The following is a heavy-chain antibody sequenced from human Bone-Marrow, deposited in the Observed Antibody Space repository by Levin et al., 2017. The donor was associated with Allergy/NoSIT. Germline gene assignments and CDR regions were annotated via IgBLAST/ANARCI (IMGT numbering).Heavy chain of an antibody. D-gene: IGHD6-13*01. Sequence: SQTLSLTCNVSGGSISDYYWSWIRQPPGKGLEWIGYIYYSGNSNYNPSLKSRVTLSLDTSKNQFSLKLSSVTAADTAVYYCVRDEGIATGGFDYWGQGTLVTVSS. V-gene: IGHV4-59*01. J-gene: IGHJ4*02. CDR3: VRDEGIATGGFDY. CDR1: GGSISDYY. CDR2: IYYSGNS.